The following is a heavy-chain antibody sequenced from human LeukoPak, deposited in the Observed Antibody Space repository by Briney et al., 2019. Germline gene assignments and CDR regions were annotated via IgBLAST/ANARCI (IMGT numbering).Heavy chain of an antibody. CDR2: ISYDGSNK. V-gene: IGHV3-30-3*01. J-gene: IGHJ6*02. CDR1: GFTFSSYA. D-gene: IGHD3-16*02. CDR3: ARDRSGSYYYYDMDV. Sequence: PGRSLRLSCAASGFTFSSYAMHWVRQAPGKGLEWVAVISYDGSNKYYADSVKGRFTISRDNSKNTLYLQMNSLRAEDTAVYYYARDRSGSYYYYDMDVWGQGTTVTVSS.